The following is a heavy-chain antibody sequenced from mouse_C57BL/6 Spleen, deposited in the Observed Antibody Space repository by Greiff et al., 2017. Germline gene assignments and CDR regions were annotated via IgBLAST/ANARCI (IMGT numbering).Heavy chain of an antibody. Sequence: EVQRVESGGGLVKPGGSLKLSCAASGFTFRDYGMHWVRQAPEKGLEWVAYISSGSSTIYYADTVKGRFTISRDNAKNTLFLQMTSLRSEDTAMYYCARRYYGSSYYWYFDVWGTGTTVTVSS. J-gene: IGHJ1*03. CDR1: GFTFRDYG. CDR3: ARRYYGSSYYWYFDV. V-gene: IGHV5-17*01. CDR2: ISSGSSTI. D-gene: IGHD1-1*01.